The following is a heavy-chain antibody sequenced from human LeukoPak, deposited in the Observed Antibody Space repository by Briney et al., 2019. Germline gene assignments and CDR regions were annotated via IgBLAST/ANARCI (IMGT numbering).Heavy chain of an antibody. D-gene: IGHD2-21*02. V-gene: IGHV3-20*04. CDR1: GFTFDDYG. Sequence: GGSLRLSCAASGFTFDDYGMSWVRQAPGKGLEWVSGINWNGGSTGYADSVKGRFTISRDNAKNSLYLQMSSLRAEDTALYYCARLGAYCGGDCYSGAEYFQHWGQGTLVTVSS. CDR3: ARLGAYCGGDCYSGAEYFQH. J-gene: IGHJ1*01. CDR2: INWNGGST.